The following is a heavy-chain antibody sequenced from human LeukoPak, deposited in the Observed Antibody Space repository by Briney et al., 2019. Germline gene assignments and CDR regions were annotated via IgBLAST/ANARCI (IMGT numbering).Heavy chain of an antibody. Sequence: SETLSLTCTVSGGSISSYYWSWIRQPAGKGLEWIGRIYTSGSTNYNPSLKSRVTMSVDTSKNQFSLKLSSVTAADTAVYYCARVVRDYVWGSYRFDYWGQGTLVTVSS. D-gene: IGHD3-16*02. J-gene: IGHJ4*02. V-gene: IGHV4-4*07. CDR1: GGSISSYY. CDR2: IYTSGST. CDR3: ARVVRDYVWGSYRFDY.